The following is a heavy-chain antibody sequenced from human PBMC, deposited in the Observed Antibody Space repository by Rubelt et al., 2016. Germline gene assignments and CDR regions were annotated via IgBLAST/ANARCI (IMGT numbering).Heavy chain of an antibody. CDR1: GYSISSGYY. CDR3: ARVGSGWYIDY. D-gene: IGHD6-19*01. J-gene: IGHJ4*02. Sequence: QVQLQESGPGLVKPPETLSLTCTVSGYSISSGYYWGWIRQPPGKGLEWIGSIFHSGSTYYNPSLKSRVTISVDTSKNQFSLKLSSVTAADTAVYYCARVGSGWYIDYWGQGTLVTVPS. CDR2: IFHSGST. V-gene: IGHV4-38-2*02.